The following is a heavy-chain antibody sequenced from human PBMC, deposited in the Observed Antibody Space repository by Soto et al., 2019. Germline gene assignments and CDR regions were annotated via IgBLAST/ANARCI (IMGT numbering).Heavy chain of an antibody. CDR1: GFTVSSNY. CDR3: PRYWVLLD. J-gene: IGHJ4*02. Sequence: EVQLVESGGGLVQPGGSLRLSCAASGFTVSSNYMTWVRQAPGKGVEWVSVMFSGGSTYYADSVKGRFHISRDNSKNKLYIQMNGLRAADTALYYCPRYWVLLDWGQGALVTVSS. CDR2: MFSGGST. V-gene: IGHV3-66*01. D-gene: IGHD2-15*01.